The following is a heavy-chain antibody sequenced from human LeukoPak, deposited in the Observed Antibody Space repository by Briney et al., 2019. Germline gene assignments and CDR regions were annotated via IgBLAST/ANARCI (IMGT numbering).Heavy chain of an antibody. Sequence: AETLSLTCAVYGGSFSGYYWSWIRQPPGKGLEWIGEINRSGSTNYNPSLKSRFTISIDTSKNQFSLKLSSVTAAETAVYYCARDSSGWPAFDYWGQRTLVTVSS. V-gene: IGHV4-34*01. D-gene: IGHD6-19*01. J-gene: IGHJ4*02. CDR3: ARDSSGWPAFDY. CDR1: GGSFSGYY. CDR2: INRSGST.